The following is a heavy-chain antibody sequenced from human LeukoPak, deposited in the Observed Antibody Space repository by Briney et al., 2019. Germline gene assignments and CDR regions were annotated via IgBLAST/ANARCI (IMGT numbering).Heavy chain of an antibody. J-gene: IGHJ4*02. CDR2: IYHSGST. CDR3: TRIAAAGDYFDY. Sequence: SETLSLTCTVSGYSISSGYYWGWIRQPPGKGLEWIGSIYHSGSTYYNPSLKSRVTISVDTSKNQFSLKLSSVTAADTAVYYCTRIAAAGDYFDYWGQGTLVTVPS. V-gene: IGHV4-38-2*02. CDR1: GYSISSGYY. D-gene: IGHD6-13*01.